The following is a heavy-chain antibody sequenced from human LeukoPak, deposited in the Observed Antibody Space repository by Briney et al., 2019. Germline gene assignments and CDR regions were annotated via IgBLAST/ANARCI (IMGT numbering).Heavy chain of an antibody. CDR1: GFTFSTYW. CDR2: IKYDGSEK. D-gene: IGHD1-26*01. V-gene: IGHV3-7*03. Sequence: GGSLRLSCAASGFTFSTYWMSWVRQAPGKGLEWVANIKYDGSEKYYVDSVNGRFTISRDKSKNTLHLQMNSLRAEDTAVYYCARVIVGTTLDYFDYWGQGTLVTVSS. CDR3: ARVIVGTTLDYFDY. J-gene: IGHJ4*02.